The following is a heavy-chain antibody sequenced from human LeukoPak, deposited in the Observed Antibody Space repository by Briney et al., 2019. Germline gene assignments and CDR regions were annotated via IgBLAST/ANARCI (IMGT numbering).Heavy chain of an antibody. CDR3: ARAYCSSTSCYRWFDP. CDR2: ISAYNGNT. Sequence: ASVKVSXKASGYTFTSYGISWVRQAPGQGLEWMGWISAYNGNTNYAQKLQGRVTMTTDTSTSAAYMELRSLRSDDTAVYYCARAYCSSTSCYRWFDPWGQGTLVTVSS. D-gene: IGHD2-2*01. J-gene: IGHJ5*02. CDR1: GYTFTSYG. V-gene: IGHV1-18*01.